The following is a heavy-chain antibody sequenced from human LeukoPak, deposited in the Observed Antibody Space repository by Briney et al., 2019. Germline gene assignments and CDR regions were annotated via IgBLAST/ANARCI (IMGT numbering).Heavy chain of an antibody. Sequence: SETLSLTCTASGDSISSGSVYWSWLRQPAGKGLEWIGRIYTGGNTNYNPSLQSRVAISIDTSKNQFSLKLNSVTAADTAMYYCAKWERLNRVFFWGQGTLVAVSS. CDR1: GDSISSGSVY. D-gene: IGHD1-26*01. CDR3: AKWERLNRVFF. CDR2: IYTGGNT. J-gene: IGHJ4*02. V-gene: IGHV4-61*02.